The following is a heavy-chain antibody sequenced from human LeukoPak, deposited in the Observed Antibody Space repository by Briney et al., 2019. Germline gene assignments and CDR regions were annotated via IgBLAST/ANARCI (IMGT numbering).Heavy chain of an antibody. CDR3: ARVPVGNYDFWSGYLAYYFDY. J-gene: IGHJ4*02. CDR1: GYTFTSYG. CDR2: NSAYNGNT. V-gene: IGHV1-18*01. Sequence: ASVKVSCKASGYTFTSYGISWVRQAPGQGLEWMGWNSAYNGNTNYAQKLQGRVTMTTDTSTSTAYMELRSLRSDDTAVYYCARVPVGNYDFWSGYLAYYFDYWGQGTLVTVSS. D-gene: IGHD3-3*01.